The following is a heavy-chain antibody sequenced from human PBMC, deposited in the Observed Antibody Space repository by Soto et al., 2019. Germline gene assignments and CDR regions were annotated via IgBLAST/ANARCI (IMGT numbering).Heavy chain of an antibody. D-gene: IGHD1-26*01. CDR2: ISHSGTT. CDR3: ARVANSGSFFDC. V-gene: IGHV4-4*02. J-gene: IGHJ4*02. CDR1: GGSISSNNW. Sequence: SETLSLTCAVSGGSISSNNWWSWVRQLPGKGLEWIGEISHSGTTDYNPSLKSRVTISVDRSKNQFSLNLSSVTAADTAVYYCARVANSGSFFDCWGQGTLVTVSS.